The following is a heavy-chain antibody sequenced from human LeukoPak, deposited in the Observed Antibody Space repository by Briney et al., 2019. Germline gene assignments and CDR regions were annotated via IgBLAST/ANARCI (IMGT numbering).Heavy chain of an antibody. CDR3: ARELNYGSLDY. V-gene: IGHV3-33*01. CDR2: IWYDGSNK. CDR1: GFTFSSYG. D-gene: IGHD4-17*01. J-gene: IGHJ4*02. Sequence: GGSLRLSCAASGFTFSSYGMHGVRQAPGKGLEWVAVIWYDGSNKYYADSVKGRFTISRDNSKNTLYLQMNSLRAEDTAVYYCARELNYGSLDYWGQGTLVTVSS.